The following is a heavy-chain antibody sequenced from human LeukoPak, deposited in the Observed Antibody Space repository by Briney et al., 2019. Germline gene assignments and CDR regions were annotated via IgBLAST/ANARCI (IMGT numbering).Heavy chain of an antibody. Sequence: PSETLSLTCAVYGGSFSGYYWSWIRQPPGKGLEWIGEINHSGSTNYNLSLKSRVTISVDTSKNQFSLKLSSVTAADTAVYYCARRGGSSSRADYWGQGTLVTVSS. CDR3: ARRGGSSSRADY. CDR2: INHSGST. J-gene: IGHJ4*02. D-gene: IGHD6-6*01. V-gene: IGHV4-34*01. CDR1: GGSFSGYY.